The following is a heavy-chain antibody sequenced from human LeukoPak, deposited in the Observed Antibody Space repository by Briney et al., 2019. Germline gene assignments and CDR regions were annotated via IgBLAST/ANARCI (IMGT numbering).Heavy chain of an antibody. D-gene: IGHD3-16*01. CDR1: GFTFSNYA. V-gene: IGHV3-23*01. J-gene: IGHJ6*02. Sequence: GGSLRLSCAASGFTFSNYAMSWVRQAPGKGLEWLSVISGSGATTDYADSVMGRFTISRDNSKNTLYLQLDSLRAEDTAVYFCAKGLWGAYYYGMDVWGQGTTVTVSS. CDR2: ISGSGATT. CDR3: AKGLWGAYYYGMDV.